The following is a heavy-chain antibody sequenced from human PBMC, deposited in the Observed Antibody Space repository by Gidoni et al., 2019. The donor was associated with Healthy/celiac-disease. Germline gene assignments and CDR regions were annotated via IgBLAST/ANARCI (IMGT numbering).Heavy chain of an antibody. Sequence: QVQLQESGPGLVKPSQTLSLTCTVSGGSISSGSYYWSWIRQPAGKGLEWIGRIYTSGSTNYNPSLKSRVTISVDTSKNQFSLKLSSVTAADTAVYYCARERYYDILTGYYGWFDPWGQGTLVTVSS. CDR2: IYTSGST. D-gene: IGHD3-9*01. CDR1: GGSISSGSYY. V-gene: IGHV4-61*02. CDR3: ARERYYDILTGYYGWFDP. J-gene: IGHJ5*02.